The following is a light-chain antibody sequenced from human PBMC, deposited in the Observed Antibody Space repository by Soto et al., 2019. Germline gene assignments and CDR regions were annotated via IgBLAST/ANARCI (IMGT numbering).Light chain of an antibody. CDR3: QQYGGSTPYT. J-gene: IGKJ2*01. CDR1: QTVSSSY. V-gene: IGKV3-20*01. CDR2: GAS. Sequence: EIVLTQSPGTLSLSPGERATLSCRASQTVSSSYLAWYQQKPGQAPRLLIYGASSRATGIPDRFSGSGSGTDFTLTISRLEPEDFELYYCQQYGGSTPYTFGQGTKLEIK.